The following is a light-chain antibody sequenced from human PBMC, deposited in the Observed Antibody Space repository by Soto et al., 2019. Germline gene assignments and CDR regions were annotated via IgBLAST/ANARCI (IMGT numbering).Light chain of an antibody. J-gene: IGLJ1*01. CDR3: SSYTSSSTLDV. Sequence: QSVLTQPASVSGSPGQSITISCTGTSSDVGGYNYVSWYQQHPGKAPKLMIYDVSNQPSGVSNRFSGSKSGNTASLTISGLQAEDEADYYCSSYTSSSTLDVFGTGTQLTVL. CDR2: DVS. CDR1: SSDVGGYNY. V-gene: IGLV2-14*01.